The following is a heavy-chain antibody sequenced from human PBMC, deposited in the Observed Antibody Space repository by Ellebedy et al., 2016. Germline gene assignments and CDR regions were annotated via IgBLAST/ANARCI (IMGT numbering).Heavy chain of an antibody. V-gene: IGHV4-4*07. J-gene: IGHJ6*02. D-gene: IGHD3/OR15-3a*01. CDR3: ARRTHYYYGMDV. CDR1: GGSISSYY. CDR2: IYTSGST. Sequence: SETLSLXXTVSGGSISSYYWSWIRQPAGKGLEWIGRIYTSGSTNYNPPLKSRVTMSVDTSKNQFSLKLSSVTAADTAVYYCARRTHYYYGMDVWGQGTTVTVSS.